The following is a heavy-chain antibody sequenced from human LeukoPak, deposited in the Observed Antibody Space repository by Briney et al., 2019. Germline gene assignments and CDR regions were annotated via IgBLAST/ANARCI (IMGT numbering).Heavy chain of an antibody. Sequence: GGSLRLSCAASGFTFSSYWMSWVRQAPGKGLEWVANIKQDGSEKYYVDSVKGRFTISRDNAKNSLYLQMNSLRAEDTAVYYCARRYYYGSGSYYSDYYYYMDVWGKGTTVTVSS. CDR3: ARRYYYGSGSYYSDYYYYMDV. D-gene: IGHD3-10*01. CDR1: GFTFSSYW. V-gene: IGHV3-7*01. CDR2: IKQDGSEK. J-gene: IGHJ6*03.